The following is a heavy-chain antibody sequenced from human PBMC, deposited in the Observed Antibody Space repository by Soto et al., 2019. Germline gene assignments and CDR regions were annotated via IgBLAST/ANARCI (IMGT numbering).Heavy chain of an antibody. CDR1: GYTFTSYY. Sequence: ASVKVSCKASGYTFTSYYMHWVRQAPGQGLEWMGIINPSGGSTSYAQKFQGRVTMTRDTSTSTVYMELSSLRSEDTAVYYCAGEIYGDYVWFDPWGQGTLVTVSS. J-gene: IGHJ5*02. D-gene: IGHD4-17*01. V-gene: IGHV1-46*01. CDR3: AGEIYGDYVWFDP. CDR2: INPSGGST.